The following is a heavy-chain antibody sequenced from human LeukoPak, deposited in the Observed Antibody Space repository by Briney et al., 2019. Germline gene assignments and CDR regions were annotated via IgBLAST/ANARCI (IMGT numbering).Heavy chain of an antibody. CDR3: ARHEYSRSIDY. Sequence: TSETLSLTCTVSGYSISSGYYWGWIRQPPGKGLKWIGSIYHSGSTYYNPSLKSRVTISVDTSKNQFSLKLSSVTAADTAVYYCARHEYSRSIDYWGQGTLVTVSS. J-gene: IGHJ4*02. CDR2: IYHSGST. D-gene: IGHD6-6*01. CDR1: GYSISSGYY. V-gene: IGHV4-38-2*02.